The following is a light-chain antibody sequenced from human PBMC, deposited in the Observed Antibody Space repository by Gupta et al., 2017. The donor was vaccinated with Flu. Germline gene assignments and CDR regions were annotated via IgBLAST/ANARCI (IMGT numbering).Light chain of an antibody. CDR1: QVIRND. CDR3: LHFDSKLWPYT. J-gene: IGKJ2*01. Sequence: SLSASVGDSVTITCRTSQVIRNDVCWYQQKPGKAPKRLVVVASSLQTGVRATFSVSGSGTEFTLTIRSLRAEDFADYDCLHFDSKLWPYTFGQGTKLEIK. CDR2: VAS. V-gene: IGKV1-17*01.